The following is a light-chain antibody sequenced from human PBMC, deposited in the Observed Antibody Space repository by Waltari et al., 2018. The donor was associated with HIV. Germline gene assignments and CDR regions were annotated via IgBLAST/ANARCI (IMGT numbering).Light chain of an antibody. J-gene: IGLJ1*01. V-gene: IGLV1-40*01. Sequence: QSVLTQPPSVSGAPGQSVTISCSGSASNIGTNYDVNWYQQFPGAAPKLIIFGDYNRPSGVPDRFSGSKSGTSASLAITGLQPEDEADYYCQSYDVALGGFYLFGTGTTVTVL. CDR2: GDY. CDR1: ASNIGTNYD. CDR3: QSYDVALGGFYL.